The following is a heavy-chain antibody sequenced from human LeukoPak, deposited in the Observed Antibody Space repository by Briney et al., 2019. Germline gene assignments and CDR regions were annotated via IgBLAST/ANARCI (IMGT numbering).Heavy chain of an antibody. V-gene: IGHV4-4*07. Sequence: SETLSLTCTVSGGSISSYYWSWIRQPAGKGLEWIGRIYTSGSTNYNPSLESRVTMSVDTSKNQFSLKLSSVTAADTAVYYCARDRIFGVVITPYYYYYGMDVWGQGTTVTVSS. CDR2: IYTSGST. CDR1: GGSISSYY. D-gene: IGHD3-3*01. J-gene: IGHJ6*02. CDR3: ARDRIFGVVITPYYYYYGMDV.